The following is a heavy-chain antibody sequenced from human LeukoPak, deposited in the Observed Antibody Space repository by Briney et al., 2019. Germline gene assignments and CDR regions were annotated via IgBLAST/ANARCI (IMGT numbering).Heavy chain of an antibody. CDR2: IWYDVNHK. D-gene: IGHD4-11*01. CDR3: ARPHSDYARGALDI. Sequence: GGSLRLSCAASGFTFNSYGMHWDRQAPGKGLEWVAVIWYDVNHKYYADSVKGRFIISRDNSKNTLFLQMNSLRAEDTATYYCARPHSDYARGALDIWGQGTLVTVSS. V-gene: IGHV3-33*01. J-gene: IGHJ3*02. CDR1: GFTFNSYG.